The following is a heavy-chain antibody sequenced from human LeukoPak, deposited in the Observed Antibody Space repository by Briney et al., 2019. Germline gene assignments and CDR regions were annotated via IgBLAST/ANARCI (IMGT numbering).Heavy chain of an antibody. CDR2: INYSGST. D-gene: IGHD1-1*01. CDR1: GGSISSSSYY. J-gene: IGHJ4*02. Sequence: SETLSLTCTVSGGSISSSSYYWGWIRQPPGKALEWIESINYSGSTYYNPSLRSRVTISVDTSKNQFSLKLSSVTAADTAVYYCARVQPPFDYWGQGTLVTVSS. CDR3: ARVQPPFDY. V-gene: IGHV4-39*01.